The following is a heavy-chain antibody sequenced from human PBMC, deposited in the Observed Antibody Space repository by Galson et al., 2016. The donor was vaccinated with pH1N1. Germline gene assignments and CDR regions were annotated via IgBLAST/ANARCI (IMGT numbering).Heavy chain of an antibody. D-gene: IGHD6-13*01. CDR2: INQTGSVQ. CDR1: GFTFSDYY. J-gene: IGHJ4*02. Sequence: SLRLSCAASGFTFSDYYMSWIRRAPGKGLEWVANINQTGSVQYYVASVKGRFTISRDNAKNSLYLQMNSLTAEDTAVYYCARAIFAAAAVWGQGTLVTVSS. V-gene: IGHV3-7*03. CDR3: ARAIFAAAAV.